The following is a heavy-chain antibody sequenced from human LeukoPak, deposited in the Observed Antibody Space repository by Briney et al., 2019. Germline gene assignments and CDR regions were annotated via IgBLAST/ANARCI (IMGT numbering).Heavy chain of an antibody. J-gene: IGHJ4*02. CDR2: ISGSGGST. Sequence: QPGGSLRLSCAASGFTFSSYAMSWVRQAPGKGLEWVSAISGSGGSTYYADSVKGRFTISRDFSRNTVGLQMNSLRTEDTAIYYCAKGPQLYSGYHPDYWGQGTLVTVSS. CDR1: GFTFSSYA. D-gene: IGHD5-12*01. V-gene: IGHV3-23*01. CDR3: AKGPQLYSGYHPDY.